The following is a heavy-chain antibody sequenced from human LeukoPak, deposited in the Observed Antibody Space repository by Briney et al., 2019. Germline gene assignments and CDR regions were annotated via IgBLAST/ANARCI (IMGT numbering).Heavy chain of an antibody. V-gene: IGHV3-23*01. D-gene: IGHD3-22*01. Sequence: GGSLRLSCAASGFTFSSYAMSWVRQAPGKGLERVSTISGSGTSTYYADSVKGRFTLSRDNSKNTLYLQMNSLRAEDTAVYYCARRDSDVWGQGTTVTVSS. J-gene: IGHJ6*02. CDR2: ISGSGTST. CDR3: ARRDSDV. CDR1: GFTFSSYA.